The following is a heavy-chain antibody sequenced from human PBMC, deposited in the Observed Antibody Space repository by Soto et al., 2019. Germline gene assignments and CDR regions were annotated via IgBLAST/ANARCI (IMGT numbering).Heavy chain of an antibody. CDR2: ISGSGGST. CDR1: GFIFSSYA. V-gene: IGHV3-23*01. CDR3: AKDSEQQLVQYYFVY. D-gene: IGHD6-13*01. J-gene: IGHJ4*02. Sequence: GGSLRLSCAASGFIFSSYAMSWVRQAPGKGLEWVSAISGSGGSTYYADSVKGRFTISRDNSKNTLYLQMNSLRAEDTAVYYCAKDSEQQLVQYYFVYWGQGTLVTVSS.